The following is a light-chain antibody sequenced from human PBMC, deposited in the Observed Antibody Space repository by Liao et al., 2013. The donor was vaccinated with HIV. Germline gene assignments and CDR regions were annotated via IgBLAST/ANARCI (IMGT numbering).Light chain of an antibody. CDR3: QAWDSSIYVV. Sequence: SYDLTQPPSVSVSPRQTASITCSGDKLGDKYACWYQQKPGQSPVLVIYQDSKRPSGIPERFSGSNSGNTATLTISGTQAMDEADYYCQAWDSSIYVVFGGGTKLTVL. J-gene: IGLJ2*01. V-gene: IGLV3-1*01. CDR2: QDS. CDR1: KLGDKY.